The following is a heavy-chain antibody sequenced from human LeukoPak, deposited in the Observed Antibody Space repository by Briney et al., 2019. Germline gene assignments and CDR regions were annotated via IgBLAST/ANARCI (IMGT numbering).Heavy chain of an antibody. J-gene: IGHJ4*02. CDR1: GYSISSGYY. CDR2: IYHSGST. D-gene: IGHD3-22*01. CDR3: ARLSGYQPFYFDY. V-gene: IGHV4-38-2*02. Sequence: SETLSLTCTVSGYSISSGYYWGWIRQPPGKGLEWIGSIYHSGSTYYNPSLKSRVTISVDTSKNQFSLKLSSVTAADTAVYYRARLSGYQPFYFDYWGQGTLVTVSS.